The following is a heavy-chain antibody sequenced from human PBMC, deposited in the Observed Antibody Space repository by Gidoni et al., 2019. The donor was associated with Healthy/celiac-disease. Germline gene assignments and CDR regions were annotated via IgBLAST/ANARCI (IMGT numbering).Heavy chain of an antibody. CDR1: GGSISSSSYY. CDR3: ARHDRGGSYRAPFDY. D-gene: IGHD1-26*01. J-gene: IGHJ4*02. Sequence: QLQLQESGPGLVKPSETLSLTCTVSGGSISSSSYYWGWIRQPPGKGLGWIGGIDYSGCTYYNPSLKSRVTISVDTTKNQFSLKLSSVTAADTAVYYCARHDRGGSYRAPFDYWGQGTLVTVSS. CDR2: IDYSGCT. V-gene: IGHV4-39*01.